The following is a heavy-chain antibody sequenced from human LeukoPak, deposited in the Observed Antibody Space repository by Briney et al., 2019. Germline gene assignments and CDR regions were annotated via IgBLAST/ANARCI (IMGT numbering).Heavy chain of an antibody. V-gene: IGHV3-64*01. Sequence: GGSLRLSCAASGFTFSSYAMHWVRQAPGKGPEYVSAISSNGGSTYYANSVKGRFTISRDNSKNTLYLQMGSLRAEDMAVYYCARGYDFWSGYPTFDPWGQGTLVTVSS. CDR1: GFTFSSYA. D-gene: IGHD3-3*01. J-gene: IGHJ5*02. CDR3: ARGYDFWSGYPTFDP. CDR2: ISSNGGST.